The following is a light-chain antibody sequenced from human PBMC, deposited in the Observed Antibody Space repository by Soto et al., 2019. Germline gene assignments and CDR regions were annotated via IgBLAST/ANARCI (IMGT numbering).Light chain of an antibody. CDR1: QTISINY. J-gene: IGKJ1*01. V-gene: IGKV3-20*01. CDR2: AVS. CDR3: QQHSNSPRT. Sequence: EILLTQSPGTLTLSPGESAALSCRASQTISINYLVWYRKKPGQAPRLLLYAVSSRAAGIPDRFSGTGSGTDVALAIARLEPEDSAVYYCQQHSNSPRTFGQGTRVDI.